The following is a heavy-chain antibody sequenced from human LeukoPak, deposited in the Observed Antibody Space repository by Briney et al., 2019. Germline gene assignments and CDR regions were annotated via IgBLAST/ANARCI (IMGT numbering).Heavy chain of an antibody. J-gene: IGHJ5*02. D-gene: IGHD7-27*01. CDR1: GYTFTGYY. CDR3: AKPKTNWGPGGFDP. Sequence: ASVKVSCKASGYTFTGYYMHWMRQAPGQGLEWMGRINPNSGGTNYAQKFQGRVTMTRDTSISTAYMELSRLRSDDTAVYYCAKPKTNWGPGGFDPWGQGTLVTVSS. V-gene: IGHV1-2*06. CDR2: INPNSGGT.